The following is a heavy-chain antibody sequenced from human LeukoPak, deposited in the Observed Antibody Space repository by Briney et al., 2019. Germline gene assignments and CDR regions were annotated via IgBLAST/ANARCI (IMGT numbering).Heavy chain of an antibody. CDR2: INHRGST. Sequence: SETLSLTCAVYGGSFSGYYWSWIRQPPGKGLEWIGEINHRGSTNYNPSLKSRVTISVDTSKNQFSLKLSSVTAADTAVYYCARDLMVYAKPQGYWGQGTLVTVSS. J-gene: IGHJ4*02. V-gene: IGHV4-34*01. CDR1: GGSFSGYY. CDR3: ARDLMVYAKPQGY. D-gene: IGHD2-8*01.